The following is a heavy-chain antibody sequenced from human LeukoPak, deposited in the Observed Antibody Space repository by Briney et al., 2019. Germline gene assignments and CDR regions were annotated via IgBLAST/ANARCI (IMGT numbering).Heavy chain of an antibody. Sequence: SETLSLTCTVSGGSISSGSYYWSWIRQPAGKGLEWIGRIYTSGSANYNPSLKSRVTIPVDTSKNQFSLKLSSVTAADTAVYYCARDCGGDCGVDYWGQGTLVTVSS. J-gene: IGHJ4*02. D-gene: IGHD2-21*02. V-gene: IGHV4-61*02. CDR1: GGSISSGSYY. CDR3: ARDCGGDCGVDY. CDR2: IYTSGSA.